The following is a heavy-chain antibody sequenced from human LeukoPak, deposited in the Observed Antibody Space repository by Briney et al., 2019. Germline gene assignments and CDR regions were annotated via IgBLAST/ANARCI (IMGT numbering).Heavy chain of an antibody. CDR1: GLTFDDYA. D-gene: IGHD5-12*01. CDR3: AKDTSWRPEPDGAFDI. Sequence: GRSLRLSCAASGLTFDDYAMHWVRQAPGKGLEWVSGISWNSGSIGYADSVKGRFTISRDNAKNSLYLQMNSLRAEDTALYYCAKDTSWRPEPDGAFDIWGQGTMVTVSS. V-gene: IGHV3-9*01. J-gene: IGHJ3*02. CDR2: ISWNSGSI.